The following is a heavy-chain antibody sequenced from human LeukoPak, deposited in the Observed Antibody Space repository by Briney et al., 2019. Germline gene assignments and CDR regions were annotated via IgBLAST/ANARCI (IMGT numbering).Heavy chain of an antibody. D-gene: IGHD4-11*01. J-gene: IGHJ4*02. CDR1: GASISSGSYS. CDR2: LYTSGIT. CDR3: ARGSAYRSFDY. V-gene: IGHV4-61*02. Sequence: SQTLSLTCTVSGASISSGSYSWSWIQQPAGEGLEWIGRLYTSGITNYNSSLKSRITMSVDTSKNQFSLKLSSVTAADTAVYYCARGSAYRSFDYWGQGTLVSVSS.